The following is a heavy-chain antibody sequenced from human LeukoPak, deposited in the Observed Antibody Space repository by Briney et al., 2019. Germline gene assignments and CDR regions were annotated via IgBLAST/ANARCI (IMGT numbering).Heavy chain of an antibody. CDR1: GFTFSSYA. D-gene: IGHD3-3*01. V-gene: IGHV3-23*01. CDR3: AKHRPYYDFWSGLNWFDP. Sequence: GGSLRLSCAASGFTFSSYAMSWVRQAPGKRLEWVSAISGSGGSTYYADSVKGRFTISRDNSKNTLYLQMNSLRAEDTAVYYCAKHRPYYDFWSGLNWFDPWGQGTLVTVSS. J-gene: IGHJ5*02. CDR2: ISGSGGST.